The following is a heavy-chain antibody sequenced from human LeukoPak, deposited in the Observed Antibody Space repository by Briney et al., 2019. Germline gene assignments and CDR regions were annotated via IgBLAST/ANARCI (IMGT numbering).Heavy chain of an antibody. J-gene: IGHJ4*02. CDR1: GFTFSDHY. Sequence: GGSVRLSCAASGFTFSDHYMDWVRQAPGKGLEWVGRTRNKANNYTTEYAASVKGRFTISRDDSKNSLYLQMNSLKTEDTAVYYCARVKVVRATEDYWGQGTLVTVSS. V-gene: IGHV3-72*01. D-gene: IGHD1-26*01. CDR2: TRNKANNYTT. CDR3: ARVKVVRATEDY.